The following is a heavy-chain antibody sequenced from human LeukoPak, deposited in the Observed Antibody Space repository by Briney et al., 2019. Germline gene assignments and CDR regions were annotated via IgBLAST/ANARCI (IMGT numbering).Heavy chain of an antibody. CDR2: INHSGST. V-gene: IGHV4-34*01. CDR3: ASTTGFKVY. D-gene: IGHD1-1*01. CDR1: GGSFSGYY. J-gene: IGHJ4*02. Sequence: SETLSLSCAVYGGSFSGYYWSWIRQPPGKGLEWIGEINHSGSTNYNPSLKSRVTISVDTSKNQFSLKLSSVTAADTAVYYCASTTGFKVYWGQGTLVTVSS.